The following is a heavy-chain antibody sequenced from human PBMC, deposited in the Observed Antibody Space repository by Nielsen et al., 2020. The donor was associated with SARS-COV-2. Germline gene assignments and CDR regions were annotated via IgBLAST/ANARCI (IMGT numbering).Heavy chain of an antibody. CDR1: GGSISSGGYY. CDR3: ARGEVEGYDFWSGYQTPYYMDV. D-gene: IGHD3-3*01. CDR2: IYYSGST. V-gene: IGHV4-31*03. J-gene: IGHJ6*03. Sequence: SETLSLTCTVSGGSISSGGYYWSWIRQHPGKGLEWIGYIYYSGSTYYNPSLKSRVTISVDTSKNQFSLKLSSVTAADTAVYYCARGEVEGYDFWSGYQTPYYMDVWGKGTTVTVPS.